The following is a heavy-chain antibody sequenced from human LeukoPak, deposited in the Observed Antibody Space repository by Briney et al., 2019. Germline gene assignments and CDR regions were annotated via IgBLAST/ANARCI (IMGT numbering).Heavy chain of an antibody. CDR2: IYYSGST. D-gene: IGHD3-10*01. Sequence: SQTLSLTCTVSGGSISSADYYWSWIRQPPGKGLEWIGYIYYSGSTYYNSSLESRVTISVDTSKNLFFLKPSSVTAADTAVYYCARDAAFGPMDYWGQGTLVTVSS. J-gene: IGHJ4*02. V-gene: IGHV4-30-4*01. CDR1: GGSISSADYY. CDR3: ARDAAFGPMDY.